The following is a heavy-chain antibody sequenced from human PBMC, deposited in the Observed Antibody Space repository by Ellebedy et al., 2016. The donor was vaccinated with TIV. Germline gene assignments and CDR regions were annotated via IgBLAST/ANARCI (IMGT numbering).Heavy chain of an antibody. Sequence: SETLSLXXTVSGGSISSYYWSWIRQPPGKGLEWIGYIYYSGSTNYNPSLKSRVTISVDTSKNQFSLKLSSVTAADTAVYYCARDRVVATYGMDVWGQGTTVTVSS. J-gene: IGHJ6*02. V-gene: IGHV4-59*12. CDR1: GGSISSYY. CDR2: IYYSGST. CDR3: ARDRVVATYGMDV. D-gene: IGHD5-12*01.